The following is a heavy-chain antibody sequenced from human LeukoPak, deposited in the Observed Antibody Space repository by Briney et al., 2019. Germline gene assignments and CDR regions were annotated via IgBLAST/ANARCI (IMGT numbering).Heavy chain of an antibody. CDR1: GFTFSNYW. V-gene: IGHV3-7*03. J-gene: IGHJ3*02. D-gene: IGHD6-13*01. CDR2: INRDGSER. Sequence: QPGGSLRLSCAASGFTFSNYWMTWVRQAPGKGLEWVANINRDGSERYYVDSVKGRFTISRDDAKSSLYLQMNSLRAEDTAVYYCANQAPRYSSSWRDAFDIWGQGTMVTVSS. CDR3: ANQAPRYSSSWRDAFDI.